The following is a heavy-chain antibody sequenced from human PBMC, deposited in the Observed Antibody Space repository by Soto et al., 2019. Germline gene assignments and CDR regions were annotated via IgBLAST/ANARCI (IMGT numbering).Heavy chain of an antibody. CDR2: ISSGSSYI. Sequence: GGSLRLSCAASGFTFSSYGMHWVRQAPGKGLEWVSSISSGSSYIYYADSVKGRFTISRDNAKSSLFLQMNSLRADDTAVYYCARVPMDYYDSSGYLDYWGQGTLVTVSS. CDR1: GFTFSSYG. V-gene: IGHV3-21*01. CDR3: ARVPMDYYDSSGYLDY. J-gene: IGHJ4*02. D-gene: IGHD3-22*01.